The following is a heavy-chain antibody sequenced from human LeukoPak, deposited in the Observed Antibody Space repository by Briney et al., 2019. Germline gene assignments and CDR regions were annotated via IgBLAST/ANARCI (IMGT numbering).Heavy chain of an antibody. CDR1: GGSIRSHC. CDR3: ARGAAPHYSDY. Sequence: SETLSLTCTVSGGSIRSHCWSWVRQPPGKGLEWIGYIYFSGSTNYNPSLKGRVTISMGTSENQFSLKLSSVTAADTAVYYCARGAAPHYSDYWGQGTLVTVSS. J-gene: IGHJ4*02. V-gene: IGHV4-59*11. D-gene: IGHD6-6*01. CDR2: IYFSGST.